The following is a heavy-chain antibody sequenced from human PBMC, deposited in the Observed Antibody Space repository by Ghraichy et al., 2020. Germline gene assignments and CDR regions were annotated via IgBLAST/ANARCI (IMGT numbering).Heavy chain of an antibody. D-gene: IGHD3-10*01. CDR1: GFNFDRYA. V-gene: IGHV3-33*01. CDR2: IWFDGSNK. Sequence: GESLNISCVASGFNFDRYAMHWVRQAPGKGLEWVAVIWFDGSNKYYGHSVKGRFAISRDNSNNTVYLQMNSLTAEDTAVYYCARDIFHDSGTYYFDFWGQGTLVSVSS. J-gene: IGHJ4*02. CDR3: ARDIFHDSGTYYFDF.